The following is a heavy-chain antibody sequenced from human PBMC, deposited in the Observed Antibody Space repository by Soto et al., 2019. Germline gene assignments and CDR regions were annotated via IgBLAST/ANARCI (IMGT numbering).Heavy chain of an antibody. CDR1: GAPITSGAYS. CDR2: IYQSGST. D-gene: IGHD3-3*01. Sequence: SETLSLTCTVSGAPITSGAYSWSWIRQPPGKGLEWIGFIYQSGSTHYNPSLKSRVTISVDRSKNHFSLQLTSLTAADTAVYYCAREVATYCDFWSGYHYFDYWGQGTLVTVSS. V-gene: IGHV4-30-2*01. CDR3: AREVATYCDFWSGYHYFDY. J-gene: IGHJ4*02.